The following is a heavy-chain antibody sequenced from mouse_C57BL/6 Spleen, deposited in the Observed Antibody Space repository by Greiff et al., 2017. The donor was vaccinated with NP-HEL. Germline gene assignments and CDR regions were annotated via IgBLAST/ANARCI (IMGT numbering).Heavy chain of an antibody. Sequence: DVHLVESEGGLVQPGSSMKLSCTASGFTFSDYYMAWVRQVPEKGLEWVANINYDGSSTYYLDSLKSRFIISRDNAKNILYLQMSSLKSEDTATYYCARRGPSYAMDYWGQGTSVTVSS. CDR3: ARRGPSYAMDY. J-gene: IGHJ4*01. CDR2: INYDGSST. V-gene: IGHV5-16*02. D-gene: IGHD3-3*01. CDR1: GFTFSDYY.